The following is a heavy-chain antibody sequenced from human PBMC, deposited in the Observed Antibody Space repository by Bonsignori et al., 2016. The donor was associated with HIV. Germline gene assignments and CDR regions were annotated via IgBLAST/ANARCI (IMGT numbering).Heavy chain of an antibody. CDR2: INPNSGGT. Sequence: WVRQAPGQGLEWMGWINPNSGGTNYAQKFQGRVTMTRDTSISTAYMELSRLRSDDTAVYYCATCSSTSCHDYWGQGTLVTVSS. V-gene: IGHV1-2*02. CDR3: ATCSSTSCHDY. J-gene: IGHJ4*02. D-gene: IGHD2-2*01.